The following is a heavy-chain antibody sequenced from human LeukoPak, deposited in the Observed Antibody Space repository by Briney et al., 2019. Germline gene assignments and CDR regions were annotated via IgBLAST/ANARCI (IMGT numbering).Heavy chain of an antibody. J-gene: IGHJ6*02. CDR1: GYTFTSYY. Sequence: GASVTVSCTASGYTFTSYYMHWVRQAPGQGLEWMGIINPSGGSTSYAQKFQGRVTMTRDTSTSTVYMELSSPRSEDTAVYYCARDYPNIVLMVYAIGYYYGMDVWGQGTTVTVSS. D-gene: IGHD2-8*01. V-gene: IGHV1-46*01. CDR3: ARDYPNIVLMVYAIGYYYGMDV. CDR2: INPSGGST.